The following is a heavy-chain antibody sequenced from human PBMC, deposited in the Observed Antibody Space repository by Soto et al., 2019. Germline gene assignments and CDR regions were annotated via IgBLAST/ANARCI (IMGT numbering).Heavy chain of an antibody. CDR3: ASAITGGRGGGSH. CDR1: GGTFSSYA. D-gene: IGHD3-16*01. Sequence: QVQLVQSGAEVKKPGSSVKVSCKASGGTFSSYAISWVRQAPGQGLEWMGGIIPIFGTANYAQKFQGRVTITADESTTTAYMELRSLRTEDTAVYYFASAITGGRGGGSHWGQGTLVTVSS. CDR2: IIPIFGTA. J-gene: IGHJ4*02. V-gene: IGHV1-69*12.